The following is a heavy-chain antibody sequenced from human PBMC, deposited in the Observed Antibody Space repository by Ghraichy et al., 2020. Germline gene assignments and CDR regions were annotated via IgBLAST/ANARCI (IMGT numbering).Heavy chain of an antibody. D-gene: IGHD1-26*01. CDR2: IYHSGST. CDR1: GGSISSDGYS. CDR3: ARSGSYSFDY. V-gene: IGHV4-30-2*01. Sequence: SETLSLTCGVSGGSISSDGYSWTWIRQPPGKGLEWIGYIYHSGSTYYNPSLKSRVTISLDRSKNQFSLKLNSVTAADTAVYYCARSGSYSFDYWGQGTLVTVSS. J-gene: IGHJ4*02.